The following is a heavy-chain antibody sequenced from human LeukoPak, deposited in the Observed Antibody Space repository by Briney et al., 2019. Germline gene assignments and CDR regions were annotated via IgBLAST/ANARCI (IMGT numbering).Heavy chain of an antibody. CDR1: GGSIRSNSYY. J-gene: IGHJ4*02. D-gene: IGHD3-10*01. CDR2: IYYSGST. V-gene: IGHV4-61*05. CDR3: ARGGPFWFAELLFHY. Sequence: SETLSLTCIVSGGSIRSNSYYWGWIRQPPGKGLEWIGYIYYSGSTNYNPSLKSRVTISVDTSKNQFSLKLSSVTAADTAVYYCARGGPFWFAELLFHYWGQGTLVTVSS.